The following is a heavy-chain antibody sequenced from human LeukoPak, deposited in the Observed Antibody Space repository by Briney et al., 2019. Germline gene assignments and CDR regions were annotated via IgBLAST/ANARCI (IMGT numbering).Heavy chain of an antibody. CDR2: ISSSSSTI. D-gene: IGHD2-8*02. CDR3: ARELDASGGGAFDI. V-gene: IGHV3-48*04. J-gene: IGHJ3*02. Sequence: TGGSLRLSCAASGFTFSSYSMNWVRQAPGKGLEWVSYISSSSSTIYYADSVKGRFTISRDNAKNSLYLQMNSLRAEDTAVYYCARELDASGGGAFDIWGQGTMVTVSS. CDR1: GFTFSSYS.